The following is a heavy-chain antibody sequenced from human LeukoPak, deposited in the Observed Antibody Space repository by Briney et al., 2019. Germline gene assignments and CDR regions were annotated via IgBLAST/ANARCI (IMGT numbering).Heavy chain of an antibody. D-gene: IGHD6-19*01. CDR3: AKGMRSSGWY. J-gene: IGHJ4*02. CDR1: GFTFSSYA. Sequence: GGSLRLSCAASGFTFSSYAMSWVRQAPGKGLEWVSAISGSGGTTYYADSVKGRFTISRDNSKNTLYLQMNSLRAEDTAMYYCAKGMRSSGWYWGQGTLVTVSS. CDR2: ISGSGGTT. V-gene: IGHV3-23*01.